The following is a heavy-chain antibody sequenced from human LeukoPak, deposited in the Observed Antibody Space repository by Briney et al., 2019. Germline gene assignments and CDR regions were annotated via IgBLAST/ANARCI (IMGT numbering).Heavy chain of an antibody. D-gene: IGHD6-19*01. CDR2: IYSGGST. CDR1: GFTVSSNY. CDR3: ARDFPGIGVAGTRPLDY. Sequence: GGSLRLSCAASGFTVSSNYMSWVRQAPGKGLEWVSVIYSGGSTYYADSVKGRFTISRDNSKNTLYLQMNSLRAEDTAVYYCARDFPGIGVAGTRPLDYWGQGTLVTVSS. V-gene: IGHV3-53*01. J-gene: IGHJ4*02.